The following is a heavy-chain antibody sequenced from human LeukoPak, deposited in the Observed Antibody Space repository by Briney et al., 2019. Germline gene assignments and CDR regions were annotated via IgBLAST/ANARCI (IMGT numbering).Heavy chain of an antibody. Sequence: GASVKVSCKASGYTFNRYGMSWVRQAPGQGLEWMGWISADNGDTEYAQKIQGRVTMTTDTSTSTAYMELRSLRSDDTAIYYCAKTSRVNSAYDSPFDHWGQGTLVTVSS. CDR3: AKTSRVNSAYDSPFDH. CDR1: GYTFNRYG. J-gene: IGHJ4*02. V-gene: IGHV1-18*01. D-gene: IGHD5-12*01. CDR2: ISADNGDT.